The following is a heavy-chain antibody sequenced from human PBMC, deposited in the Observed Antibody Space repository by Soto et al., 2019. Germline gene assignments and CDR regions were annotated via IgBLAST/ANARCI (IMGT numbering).Heavy chain of an antibody. CDR2: IKSKTDGETT. V-gene: IGHV3-15*01. Sequence: EVQLVESGGGLVKPGGSLRLSCEASGFTFRNTWMSWVRQAPGKGLEWVGRIKSKTDGETTDYTAPVKGRFTISRDDSQNTLYLRLNSLKTEDTAVYYCTAELGYCGGLSCFGDFGGQGTLVTVSS. J-gene: IGHJ4*02. CDR1: GFTFRNTW. CDR3: TAELGYCGGLSCFGDF. D-gene: IGHD2-15*01.